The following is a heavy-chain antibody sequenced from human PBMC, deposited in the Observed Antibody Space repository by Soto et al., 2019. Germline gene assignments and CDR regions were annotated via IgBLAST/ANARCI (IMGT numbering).Heavy chain of an antibody. Sequence: PGGSLRLSCAASGFTFSSYAMSWVRQAPGKGLEWVSAISGSGGSTYYADSVKGRFTISRDNSKNTLYLQMNSLRAEDTAVYYCAKARPDGFYDGSGYYYLAIWGQGTMVTVSS. CDR2: ISGSGGST. CDR3: AKARPDGFYDGSGYYYLAI. CDR1: GFTFSSYA. J-gene: IGHJ3*02. V-gene: IGHV3-23*01. D-gene: IGHD3-22*01.